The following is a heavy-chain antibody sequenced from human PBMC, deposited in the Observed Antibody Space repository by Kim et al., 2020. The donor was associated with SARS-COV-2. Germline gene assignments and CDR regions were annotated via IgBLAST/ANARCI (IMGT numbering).Heavy chain of an antibody. D-gene: IGHD3-3*01. V-gene: IGHV3-43*02. CDR3: AKDMAITIFGVVPDYYGMDV. CDR2: ISGDGGST. J-gene: IGHJ6*02. Sequence: GGSLRLSCAASGFTFDDYAMHWVRQAPGKGLEWVSLISGDGGSTYYADSVKGRFTISRDNSKNSLYLQMNSLRTEDTALYYCAKDMAITIFGVVPDYYGMDVWGQGTTVTVSS. CDR1: GFTFDDYA.